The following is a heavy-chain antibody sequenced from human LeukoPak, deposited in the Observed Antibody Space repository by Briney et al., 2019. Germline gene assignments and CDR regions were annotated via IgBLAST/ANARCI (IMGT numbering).Heavy chain of an antibody. Sequence: GGSLRLSCAASGFTFSSYWMSWVRQAPGKGLEWVANIKQDGSEKYYVDSVKGRFTISRDNAKNSLYLQMNSLRAEDTAVYYCAKGLGGNVGVLDYWGQGTLVTVSS. CDR3: AKGLGGNVGVLDY. J-gene: IGHJ4*02. CDR1: GFTFSSYW. D-gene: IGHD4-23*01. V-gene: IGHV3-7*01. CDR2: IKQDGSEK.